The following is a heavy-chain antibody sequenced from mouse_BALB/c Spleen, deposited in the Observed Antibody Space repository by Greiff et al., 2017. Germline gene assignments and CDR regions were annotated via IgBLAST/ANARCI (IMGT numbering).Heavy chain of an antibody. J-gene: IGHJ4*01. CDR1: GYSITSGYS. Sequence: EVQLQQSGPDLVKPSQSLSLTCTVTGYSITSGYSWHWIRQFSGNKLEWMGYIHYSGSTNYNPSLKSRISITRDTSKNQFFLQLNSVTTEDTATYYCARWDGVYAMDYWGQGTSVTVSS. D-gene: IGHD4-1*01. V-gene: IGHV3-1*02. CDR2: IHYSGST. CDR3: ARWDGVYAMDY.